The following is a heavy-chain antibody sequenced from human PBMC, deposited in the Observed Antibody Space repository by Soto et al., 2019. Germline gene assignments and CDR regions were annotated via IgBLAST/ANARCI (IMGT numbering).Heavy chain of an antibody. CDR3: AKNSGWFT. CDR2: ISGGGETT. J-gene: IGHJ4*02. V-gene: IGHV3-23*01. Sequence: EVQILESGGGLVQPGGSLRLSCVATGFTFHTNDMSWIRHAPGKGLEWVSLISGGGETTKYADSVKGRFTISRDNSKFTVYLEMNTLRAEDTALYYCAKNSGWFTWGQGTLVTVSS. D-gene: IGHD6-19*01. CDR1: GFTFHTND.